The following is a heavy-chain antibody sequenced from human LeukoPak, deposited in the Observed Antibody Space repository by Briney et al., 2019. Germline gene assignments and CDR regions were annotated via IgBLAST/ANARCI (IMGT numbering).Heavy chain of an antibody. Sequence: GGSLRLSCAVSGFAFRTHVIHWVRQAPGKGLEWVAVISNDERTIFYADSVKGRFTISRDNSKSTLYLQMNSLRAEDTAVYYCARDPGPGGSSGYYYGFDYWGQGTLVTVSS. CDR3: ARDPGPGGSSGYYYGFDY. J-gene: IGHJ4*02. D-gene: IGHD3-22*01. CDR1: GFAFRTHV. CDR2: ISNDERTI. V-gene: IGHV3-30*04.